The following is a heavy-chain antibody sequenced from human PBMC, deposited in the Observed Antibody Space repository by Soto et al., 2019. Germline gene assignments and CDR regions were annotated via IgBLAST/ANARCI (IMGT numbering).Heavy chain of an antibody. V-gene: IGHV3-7*01. Sequence: GGSLRLSCAASGFTFISYWMSWVRQAPGKGLEWVANIKQDGSEKYYVDSVKGRFTISRDNAKNSLYLQMNSLRAEDTAVYYCAREVDSDAFDIWGQGTMVTVSS. D-gene: IGHD3-22*01. J-gene: IGHJ3*02. CDR2: IKQDGSEK. CDR1: GFTFISYW. CDR3: AREVDSDAFDI.